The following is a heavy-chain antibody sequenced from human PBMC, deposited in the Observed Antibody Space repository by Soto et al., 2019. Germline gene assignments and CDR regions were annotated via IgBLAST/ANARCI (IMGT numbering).Heavy chain of an antibody. CDR1: GSNFRTYW. D-gene: IGHD3-16*01. CDR2: IKPGDSDT. Sequence: GESLKISCKGSGSNFRTYWIGWVRQLPGKGLEWMGIIKPGDSDTRYSPSFQGQVTISADNSITTVYLQMDSLRAEDTAVYYCAKGGLWGAYYFDYWGQGIPVTVSS. V-gene: IGHV5-51*01. CDR3: AKGGLWGAYYFDY. J-gene: IGHJ4*02.